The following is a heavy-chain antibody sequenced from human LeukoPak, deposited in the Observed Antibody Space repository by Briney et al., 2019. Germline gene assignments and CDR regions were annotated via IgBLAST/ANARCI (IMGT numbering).Heavy chain of an antibody. J-gene: IGHJ6*02. V-gene: IGHV1-2*02. Sequence: ASVKVSCKASGYTFTSYGITWVRQAPGQGLEWMGWINPNSGGTNYAQKFQGRVTMTRDTSISTAYMELSRLRSDDTAVYYCARGPTTLIYGMDVWGQGTTVTVSS. D-gene: IGHD1-26*01. CDR1: GYTFTSYG. CDR2: INPNSGGT. CDR3: ARGPTTLIYGMDV.